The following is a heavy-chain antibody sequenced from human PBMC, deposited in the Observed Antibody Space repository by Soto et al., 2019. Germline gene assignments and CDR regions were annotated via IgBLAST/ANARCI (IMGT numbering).Heavy chain of an antibody. CDR1: GSSFPNYP. V-gene: IGHV3-30-3*01. J-gene: IGHJ5*02. D-gene: IGHD4-4*01. Sequence: GGSLRLSCAASGSSFPNYPMHWVRQTPDKGLEWLAVISHDGVTKDSADSVKGRFSISRDNSRNRLYLDMNSLRTEDTAMYYCVRGGYSSSWERLDPWGQGTLVTVSS. CDR2: ISHDGVTK. CDR3: VRGGYSSSWERLDP.